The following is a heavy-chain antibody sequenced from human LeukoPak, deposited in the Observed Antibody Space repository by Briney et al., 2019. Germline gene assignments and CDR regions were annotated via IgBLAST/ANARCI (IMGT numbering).Heavy chain of an antibody. CDR1: GYTFTSYD. Sequence: SVKVSCKASGYTFTSYDINWVRQATGQGLEWMGWMNPNSGNTGYAQKFQGRVTITRNTSISTAYMELSSLRSEDTAVYYCARGRLGVYWFDPWGQGTLVTVSS. CDR3: ARGRLGVYWFDP. D-gene: IGHD2-8*02. J-gene: IGHJ5*02. CDR2: MNPNSGNT. V-gene: IGHV1-8*03.